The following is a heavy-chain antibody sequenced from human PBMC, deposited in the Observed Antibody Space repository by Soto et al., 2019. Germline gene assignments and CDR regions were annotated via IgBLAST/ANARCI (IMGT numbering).Heavy chain of an antibody. CDR3: ASSAPGQCSGGGCYVFHN. V-gene: IGHV1-69*04. CDR1: SGLLSIYA. J-gene: IGHJ1*01. Sequence: ASVKVSCKSSSGLLSIYALTWMRQTPGQGLWWVGTIIPKSPRDVVFYGETFQGRATITADRSTSTVFLDLSSLTSEDTAVFYCASSAPGQCSGGGCYVFHNWG. CDR2: IIPKSPRDVV. D-gene: IGHD2-15*01.